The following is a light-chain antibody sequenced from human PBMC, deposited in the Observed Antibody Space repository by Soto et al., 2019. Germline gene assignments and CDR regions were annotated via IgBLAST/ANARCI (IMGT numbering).Light chain of an antibody. CDR1: QGVTTN. V-gene: IGKV3-15*01. Sequence: EIVMTQSPVSLSVSPGERVTLSCRAGQGVTTNFAWYQQKSGQSPRLLIYDVSTRATGVPARFSGTGSETDFTLTISGLQSEDSAVYFCQQYNNWPFSFGQGTRLEIK. J-gene: IGKJ5*01. CDR2: DVS. CDR3: QQYNNWPFS.